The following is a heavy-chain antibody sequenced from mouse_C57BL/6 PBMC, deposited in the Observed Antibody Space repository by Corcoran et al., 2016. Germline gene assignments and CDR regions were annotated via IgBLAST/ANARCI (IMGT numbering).Heavy chain of an antibody. Sequence: EVQLQQSGPVLVKPGASVKMSCKASGYTFTDYYMNWVKQSHGKSLEWIGVINPYNGGTSYNQKFKGKATLTVDKSSSTAYMELKSLTSEDSAVYDCASHYDDEVYAMDYWGQGTSVTFSS. D-gene: IGHD2-4*01. CDR2: INPYNGGT. CDR3: ASHYDDEVYAMDY. J-gene: IGHJ4*01. V-gene: IGHV1-19*01. CDR1: GYTFTDYY.